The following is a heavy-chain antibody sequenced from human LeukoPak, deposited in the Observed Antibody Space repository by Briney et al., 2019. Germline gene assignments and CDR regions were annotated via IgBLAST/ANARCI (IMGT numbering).Heavy chain of an antibody. V-gene: IGHV4-34*01. CDR3: ASSGAIYYDSSGYSDY. CDR2: INHSGST. D-gene: IGHD3-22*01. Sequence: SETLSLTCAVYGGSFSGYYWNWIRQPPGKGLEWIGEINHSGSTNYNPSLKSRVTISVDTSKNQFSLKLSSVTAADTAVYYCASSGAIYYDSSGYSDYWGQGTLVAVSS. CDR1: GGSFSGYY. J-gene: IGHJ4*02.